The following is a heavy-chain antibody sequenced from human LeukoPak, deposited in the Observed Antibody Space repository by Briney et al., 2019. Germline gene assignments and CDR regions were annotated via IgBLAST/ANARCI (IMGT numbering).Heavy chain of an antibody. CDR2: IYYSGST. J-gene: IGHJ4*02. CDR3: AGGAGYCSTTTCYSYFAH. Sequence: PSQTLSLTCTVSGDSTSSGGYYWSWIRQHPGKGLEWIGYIYYSGSTYYNPSLKSRVTISEDTSQNQFSLKLSSVTAADTAVYFCAGGAGYCSTTTCYSYFAHWGQGALVTVS. CDR1: GDSTSSGGYY. V-gene: IGHV4-31*03. D-gene: IGHD2-2*01.